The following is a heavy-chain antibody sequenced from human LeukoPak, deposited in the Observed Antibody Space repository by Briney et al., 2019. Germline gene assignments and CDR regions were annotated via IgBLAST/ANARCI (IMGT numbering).Heavy chain of an antibody. Sequence: PGGYLRLSCAASGFTFDDYGMSWVRQAPGKGLEWVSGINWNGGSTGYADSVKGRFTISRDNAKNSLYLQMNSLRAEDTALYYCARDRYNWNYGAQDVWGKGTTVTVSS. J-gene: IGHJ6*04. CDR2: INWNGGST. CDR3: ARDRYNWNYGAQDV. D-gene: IGHD1-7*01. CDR1: GFTFDDYG. V-gene: IGHV3-20*04.